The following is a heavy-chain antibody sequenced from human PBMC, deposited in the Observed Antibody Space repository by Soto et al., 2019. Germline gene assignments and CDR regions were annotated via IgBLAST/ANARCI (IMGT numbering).Heavy chain of an antibody. V-gene: IGHV1-18*01. CDR2: ISAYNGNT. CDR1: GYTFSSYA. Sequence: QVQLVQSGAEVKKPGASVKVSCKASGYTFSSYAISWVRQAPGQGLEWMGWISAYNGNTKYAQKLQGRVTTTTDTPTSTAYVGLRSLRSDDTAVDYCARDSPPVDHWGQGTLVTVSS. J-gene: IGHJ4*02. CDR3: ARDSPPVDH.